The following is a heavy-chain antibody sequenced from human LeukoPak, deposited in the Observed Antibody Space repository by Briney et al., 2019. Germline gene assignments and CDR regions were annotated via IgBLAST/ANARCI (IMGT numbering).Heavy chain of an antibody. Sequence: PGGSLRLSCAASGFTFSNYAMSWVRQAPGKGLEWVSAITGSGSGIYYADSMESRFTISRDNSKNTLYLQINSLRAEDTAVYYCAKWGDYDVLTGYYVSDYWGQGTLVTVSS. D-gene: IGHD3-9*01. CDR1: GFTFSNYA. J-gene: IGHJ4*02. CDR2: ITGSGSGI. V-gene: IGHV3-23*01. CDR3: AKWGDYDVLTGYYVSDY.